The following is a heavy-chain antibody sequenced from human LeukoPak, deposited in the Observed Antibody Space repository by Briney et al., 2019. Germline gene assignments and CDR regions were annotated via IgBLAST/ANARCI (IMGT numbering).Heavy chain of an antibody. CDR2: INSDGNST. J-gene: IGHJ3*02. Sequence: GGSLRLSCAASGFTFSKYWMHWVRQAPGKGLVWVSRINSDGNSTSYADSVRGRFTISRDNARNTLYLRMNSLRDEDTAVYYCALLPPDAFDIWGQGTVVTVSS. CDR1: GFTFSKYW. CDR3: ALLPPDAFDI. D-gene: IGHD2-15*01. V-gene: IGHV3-74*01.